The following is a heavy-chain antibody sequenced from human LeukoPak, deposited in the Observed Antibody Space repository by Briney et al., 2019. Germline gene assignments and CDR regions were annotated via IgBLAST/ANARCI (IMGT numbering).Heavy chain of an antibody. D-gene: IGHD1-26*01. V-gene: IGHV1-18*01. CDR1: GYTFTSYG. CDR2: ISAYNGNT. CDR3: ARDPSSIVGAMDNWFDP. Sequence: ASVKVSCKASGYTFTSYGISWVRQAPGQGLEWMGWISAYNGNTNYAQKLQGRVTMTTDTSTSTAYMELRSLRSDDTAVYYCARDPSSIVGAMDNWFDPWGQGTLVTVSS. J-gene: IGHJ5*02.